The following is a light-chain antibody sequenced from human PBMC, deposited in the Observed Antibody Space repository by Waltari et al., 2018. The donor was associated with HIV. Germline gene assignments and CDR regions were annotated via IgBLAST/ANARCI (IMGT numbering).Light chain of an antibody. V-gene: IGKV1D-12*01. Sequence: DIQMTPSPSSVSASVGDRVPITCRTSQPISSGLAWYQQKPGKAPELLIYAASSVQSWVPSRFSGSGSGTDFTLTISSLQPEDCATYYCQQTDSFPYTFGQGTKLRIK. CDR2: AAS. CDR3: QQTDSFPYT. CDR1: QPISSG. J-gene: IGKJ2*01.